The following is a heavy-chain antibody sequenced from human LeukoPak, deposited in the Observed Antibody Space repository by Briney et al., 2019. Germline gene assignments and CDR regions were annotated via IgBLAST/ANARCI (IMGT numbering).Heavy chain of an antibody. CDR1: GFTSSSYW. J-gene: IGHJ3*02. CDR3: ARGGSYSSNAFDI. Sequence: GGSLRLSCAASGFTSSSYWMHWVRQAPGKGLVWVSRINSDGSSASYADSVKGRFTISRDNAKNTLYLQMNSLRVEDTAVYYCARGGSYSSNAFDIWGQGTMVTVSA. D-gene: IGHD1-26*01. V-gene: IGHV3-74*01. CDR2: INSDGSSA.